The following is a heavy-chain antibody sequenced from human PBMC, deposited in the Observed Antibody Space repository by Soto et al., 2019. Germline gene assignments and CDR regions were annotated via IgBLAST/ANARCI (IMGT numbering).Heavy chain of an antibody. J-gene: IGHJ3*01. D-gene: IGHD2-15*01. CDR1: SGSFSGYY. CDR2: LYQGLSI. V-gene: IGHV4-34*01. CDR3: ARARWYDAFDV. Sequence: SETLSLTCAVYSGSFSGYYWSWIRQPPGKGLEWIGELYQGLSIIYNPSLESRVTISGDSSKNQFSLKLRSVTAADTAVYYCARARWYDAFDVWGQGTVVTVSS.